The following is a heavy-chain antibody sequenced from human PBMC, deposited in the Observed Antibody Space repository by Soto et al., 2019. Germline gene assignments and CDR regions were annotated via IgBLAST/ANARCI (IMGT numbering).Heavy chain of an antibody. Sequence: QVQLVQSGAEVKKPGSSVKVSCKASGGSSKNYAISWVRQAPGQGLEWMGGIIPISGTADYAQKFQGRLTITADKATNTAYMELISLRSEDTSVYYCGRDMTVFTVPYFDYWGQGALVTGSS. V-gene: IGHV1-69*06. CDR1: GGSSKNYA. J-gene: IGHJ4*02. CDR2: IIPISGTA. D-gene: IGHD2-21*02. CDR3: GRDMTVFTVPYFDY.